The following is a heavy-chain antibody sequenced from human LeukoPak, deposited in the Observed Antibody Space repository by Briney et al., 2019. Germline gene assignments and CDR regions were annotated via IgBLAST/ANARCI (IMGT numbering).Heavy chain of an antibody. Sequence: GGSLRLSCAASGSTFSSYGMHWVRQAPGKGLEWVAFIRYDGSNKYYADSVKGRFTISRDNSKNTLYLQMNSLRAEDTAVYYCAKSVTTMVRGYFDYWGQGTLVTVSS. CDR2: IRYDGSNK. V-gene: IGHV3-30*02. CDR1: GSTFSSYG. J-gene: IGHJ4*02. D-gene: IGHD3-10*01. CDR3: AKSVTTMVRGYFDY.